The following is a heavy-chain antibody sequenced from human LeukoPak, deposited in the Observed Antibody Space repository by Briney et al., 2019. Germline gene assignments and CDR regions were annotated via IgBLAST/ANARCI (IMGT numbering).Heavy chain of an antibody. CDR1: GGSFSGYY. V-gene: IGHV4-34*01. D-gene: IGHD2-2*01. CDR3: ARCSRPAATLDY. J-gene: IGHJ4*02. CDR2: INHSGST. Sequence: SETLSLTCAVYGGSFSGYYWSWIRQPPGKGLEWIGEINHSGSTNYNPSLKSRVTISVDTSKNQFSLKLSSVTAADTAVYYCARCSRPAATLDYWGQGTLVTVSS.